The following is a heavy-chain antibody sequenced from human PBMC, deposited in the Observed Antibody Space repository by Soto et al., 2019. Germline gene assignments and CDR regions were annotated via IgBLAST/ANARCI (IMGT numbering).Heavy chain of an antibody. CDR2: MNPNSGKT. J-gene: IGHJ4*02. Sequence: HVQLVQSGAEVKKPGASVKVSCKASGYTFTSYDINWVRQATGQGLEWMGWMNPNSGKTSHAQKFQGRVNMTRNTSKSPAYRELSSLRSEDTAGYYCARSTNDYGDRHWGQGPLVTVSS. CDR3: ARSTNDYGDRH. CDR1: GYTFTSYD. V-gene: IGHV1-8*01. D-gene: IGHD4-17*01.